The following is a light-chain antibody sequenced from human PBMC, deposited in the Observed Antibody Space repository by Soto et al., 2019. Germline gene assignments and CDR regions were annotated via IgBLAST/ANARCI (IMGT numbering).Light chain of an antibody. CDR3: AAWDDSLNGVV. CDR1: SSNIGGNI. J-gene: IGLJ2*01. CDR2: SNN. Sequence: QSVLTQPPSASGTPGQRVTISCSGSSSNIGGNIVNWYQQLPGTAPKLLIHSNNQRPSGVPARFSGSKSGTSASLAISGLQSEDEADYYCAAWDDSLNGVVFGGGTKVTVL. V-gene: IGLV1-44*01.